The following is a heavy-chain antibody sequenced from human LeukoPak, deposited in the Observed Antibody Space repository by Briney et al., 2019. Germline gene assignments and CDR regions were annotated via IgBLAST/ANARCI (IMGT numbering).Heavy chain of an antibody. CDR2: ISSSSSYI. CDR3: ARAPGSYSCDY. V-gene: IGHV3-21*01. D-gene: IGHD1-26*01. CDR1: GFTFSSYS. Sequence: GGSLRLSCAASGFTFSSYSMNWVRQAPGEGLEWVSSISSSSSYIYYADSVKGRFTISRDNAKNSLYLQMNSLRAEDTAVYYCARAPGSYSCDYWGQGTLVTVSS. J-gene: IGHJ4*02.